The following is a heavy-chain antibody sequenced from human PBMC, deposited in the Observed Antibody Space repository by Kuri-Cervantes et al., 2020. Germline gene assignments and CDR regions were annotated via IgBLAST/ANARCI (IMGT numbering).Heavy chain of an antibody. CDR1: NYSISSGSY. J-gene: IGHJ4*02. Sequence: SETLSLTCAISNYSISSGSYWGWIRQPPGKGLEWIGSIYYSGSTYYNPSLKSRVTISVDTSKNQFSLKLSSVTAADTAVYYCASLGDWGQGTLVTVSS. CDR2: IYYSGST. V-gene: IGHV4-38-2*01. D-gene: IGHD3-16*01. CDR3: ASLGD.